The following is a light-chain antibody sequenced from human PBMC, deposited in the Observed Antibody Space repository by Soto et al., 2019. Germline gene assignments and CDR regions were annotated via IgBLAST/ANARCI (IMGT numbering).Light chain of an antibody. CDR1: SGDVGVYKF. CDR2: EVS. Sequence: QSALTQPASVSGSPGQSITISCTGTSGDVGVYKFVSWYQQHPGKAPKLIIYEVSNRPSGVSSRFPGSMSGNTASLTISGLQAEHEDDSYCGSYTGTIYVFGTGTKVTV. CDR3: GSYTGTIYV. V-gene: IGLV2-14*01. J-gene: IGLJ1*01.